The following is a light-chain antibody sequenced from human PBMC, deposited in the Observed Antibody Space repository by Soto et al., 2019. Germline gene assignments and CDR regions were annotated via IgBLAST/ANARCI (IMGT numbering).Light chain of an antibody. Sequence: EMVLTQSPGTLSLSPGERATLSCRASQRVRSSYLAWYQQKPGQAPRLLIYGASSRATGIPDRFSGSGSGTDFTLTISRLEPEDFAVYYCQQYGSSRTWTFGQGTKVEIK. CDR2: GAS. CDR3: QQYGSSRTWT. V-gene: IGKV3-20*01. J-gene: IGKJ1*01. CDR1: QRVRSSY.